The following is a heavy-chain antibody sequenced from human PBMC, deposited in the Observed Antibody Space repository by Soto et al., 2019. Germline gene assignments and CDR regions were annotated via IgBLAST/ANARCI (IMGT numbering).Heavy chain of an antibody. CDR3: ASPWFGELSHYYYYMDV. Sequence: QVQLQQWGAGLLKPSETLSLTCAVYGGSFSGYYWSWIRQPPGKGLEWIGEINHSGSTKYNPSLKSRVTISVDTSKNQFSLKLSSVTAADTAVYYCASPWFGELSHYYYYMDVWGKGTTVTVSS. CDR1: GGSFSGYY. CDR2: INHSGST. V-gene: IGHV4-34*01. D-gene: IGHD3-10*01. J-gene: IGHJ6*03.